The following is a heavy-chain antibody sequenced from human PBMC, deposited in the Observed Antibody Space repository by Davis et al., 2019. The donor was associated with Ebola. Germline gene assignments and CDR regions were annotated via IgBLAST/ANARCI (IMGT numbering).Heavy chain of an antibody. J-gene: IGHJ3*02. D-gene: IGHD5-18*01. CDR3: ARGSVGTAFRAFDI. CDR2: IRNKANTYTI. Sequence: GESLKISCAASGITFSDHYMDWVRQGPGKGLEWVARIRNKANTYTIEYAASVKGRFTISRDDSENSHYLQMNSLKTEDTAVYYCARGSVGTAFRAFDIWGQGTMVTVSS. CDR1: GITFSDHY. V-gene: IGHV3-72*01.